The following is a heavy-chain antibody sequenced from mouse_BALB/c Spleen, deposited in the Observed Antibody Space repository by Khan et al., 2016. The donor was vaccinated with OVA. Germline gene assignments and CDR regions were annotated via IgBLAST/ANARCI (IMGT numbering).Heavy chain of an antibody. CDR1: GYSIASYYA. CDR2: ISYSGNT. CDR3: ARVYGGDFDY. V-gene: IGHV3-2*02. D-gene: IGHD1-1*01. J-gene: IGHJ2*01. Sequence: EVELVESGPGLVKPSQSLSLTCTVTGYSIASYYAWNWIRHFPGNKLEWMCFISYSGNTNYNPSLKRRISITRDTSTNQFFLLLYSVSSEDTATDYCARVYGGDFDYWGQGNTHTV.